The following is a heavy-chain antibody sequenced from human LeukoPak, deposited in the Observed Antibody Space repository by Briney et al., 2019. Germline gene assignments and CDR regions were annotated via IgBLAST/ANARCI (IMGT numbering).Heavy chain of an antibody. J-gene: IGHJ1*01. CDR1: GASISNDNW. V-gene: IGHV4-4*02. CDR2: IYHSGST. Sequence: SETLPLTCAVSGASISNDNWWSWVRQTPGKGLEWIGEIYHSGSTSYNPSLKNRVTISVDKSNNRFSLRLTSVTAADTAMYYCAANGWYCLDHWGQGALVTVSS. D-gene: IGHD6-19*01. CDR3: AANGWYCLDH.